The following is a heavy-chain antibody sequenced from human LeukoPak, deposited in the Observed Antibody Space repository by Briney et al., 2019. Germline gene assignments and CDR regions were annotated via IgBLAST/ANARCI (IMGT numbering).Heavy chain of an antibody. CDR3: ARTEQQLVAPYYYYGMDV. D-gene: IGHD6-13*01. Sequence: SETLSLTCTVSGGSISSYYWNWIRQPPGKGLEWIGYIYYSGSTNYNPSLKSRVTISVDTSKNQFSLKLSSVTAADTAVYYCARTEQQLVAPYYYYGMDVWGQGTTVTVSS. V-gene: IGHV4-59*01. J-gene: IGHJ6*02. CDR2: IYYSGST. CDR1: GGSISSYY.